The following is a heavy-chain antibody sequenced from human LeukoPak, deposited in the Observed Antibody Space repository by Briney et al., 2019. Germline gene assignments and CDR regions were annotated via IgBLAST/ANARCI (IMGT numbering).Heavy chain of an antibody. CDR2: ISSSGSTI. V-gene: IGHV3-48*03. J-gene: IGHJ4*02. CDR1: GFTFSSYE. CDR3: ARASGEWLVEHFDY. Sequence: KPGGSLRLSCAASGFTFSSYEMNWVRQAPGKGLEWVSYISSSGSTIYYADSVKGRFTISRDNAKNSLYLQMNSLRAEDTAVYYCARASGEWLVEHFDYWGQGTLVTVSS. D-gene: IGHD6-19*01.